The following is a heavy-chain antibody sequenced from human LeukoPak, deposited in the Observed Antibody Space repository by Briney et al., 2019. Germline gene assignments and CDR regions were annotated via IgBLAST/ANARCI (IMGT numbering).Heavy chain of an antibody. D-gene: IGHD3-3*01. CDR1: GGSISSSSYY. CDR2: IYYSGST. V-gene: IGHV4-39*02. Sequence: PSETLSLTCTVSGGSISSSSYYWGWIRQPPGKGLEWIGSIYYSGSTYYNPSLKSRVTISVDTSKNQFSLKLSSVTAADTAVYYCARDSYYDFWSGYYPGWFDPWGQGTLVTVSS. J-gene: IGHJ5*02. CDR3: ARDSYYDFWSGYYPGWFDP.